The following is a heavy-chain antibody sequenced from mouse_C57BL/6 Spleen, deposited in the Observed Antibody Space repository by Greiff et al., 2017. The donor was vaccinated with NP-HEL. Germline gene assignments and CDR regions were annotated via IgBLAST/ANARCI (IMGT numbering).Heavy chain of an antibody. CDR3: AGCPPYYSSYPYAMDY. V-gene: IGHV1-76*01. CDR2: IYPGSGNT. CDR1: GYTFTDYY. D-gene: IGHD2-5*01. Sequence: VQLQQSGAELVRPGASVKLSCKASGYTFTDYYINWVKQRPGQGLEWIASIYPGSGNTYYNEKFKGKATLTADKSSSTAYMQLSSLTSEDSAVYFCAGCPPYYSSYPYAMDYWGQGTSVTVSS. J-gene: IGHJ4*01.